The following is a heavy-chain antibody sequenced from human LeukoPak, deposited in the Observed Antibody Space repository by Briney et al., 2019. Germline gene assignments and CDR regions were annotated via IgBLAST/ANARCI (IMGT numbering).Heavy chain of an antibody. D-gene: IGHD2/OR15-2a*01. CDR3: ARAPEGQCRVAFCHHLDS. J-gene: IGHJ4*02. V-gene: IGHV3-23*01. CDR1: GVTFSTYA. CDR2: ISGDNPGT. Sequence: QTGGSLRLSCAASGVTFSTYAMSSVRQTPGKGLEWVAAISGDNPGTYHANSVKGRFTISRDNSKNTLHLQMSGLRAEDTARSYCARAPEGQCRVAFCHHLDSWGQGTLVTVSS.